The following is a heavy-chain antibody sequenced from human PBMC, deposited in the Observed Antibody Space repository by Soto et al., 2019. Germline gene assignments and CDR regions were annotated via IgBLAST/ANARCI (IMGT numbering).Heavy chain of an antibody. CDR3: ARVRVPADWLDP. Sequence: ASVKVSCKGSGYSFRSYDITWVRQAPGQWLEWMGWVHPETGSTGYAQRFQGRVSMTSDTSRNTTYMELSDLRAEATAVSYCARVRVPADWLDPWGQGTLVTVSS. J-gene: IGHJ5*02. CDR2: VHPETGST. CDR1: GYSFRSYD. V-gene: IGHV1-8*02.